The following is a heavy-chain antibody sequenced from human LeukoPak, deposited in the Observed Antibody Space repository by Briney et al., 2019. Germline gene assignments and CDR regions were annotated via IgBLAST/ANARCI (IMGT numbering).Heavy chain of an antibody. D-gene: IGHD5-12*01. Sequence: PSETLSLTCTVSGGSISSSSYYWGWIRQPPGKGLEWIGSIYYSGSTYYNPSLKSRVTISVDTSKNQFSLKLSSVTAADTAVYYCARHPVDIVATIPNDAFDIWGQGTMVTVSS. V-gene: IGHV4-39*01. CDR3: ARHPVDIVATIPNDAFDI. CDR1: GGSISSSSYY. CDR2: IYYSGST. J-gene: IGHJ3*02.